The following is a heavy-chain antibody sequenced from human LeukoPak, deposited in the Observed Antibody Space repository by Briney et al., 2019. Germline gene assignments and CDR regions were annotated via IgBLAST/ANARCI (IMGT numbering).Heavy chain of an antibody. Sequence: GGSLRLSCAASGFTFSSYKMNWVRQAPGKGLEWVSYISTSDTTIYCADSVKGRFTISRDNAKNTLDLQMSSLRAEDTAVYYCARVDCSGGSCYFDYWGQGTLVTVSS. CDR1: GFTFSSYK. D-gene: IGHD2-15*01. CDR3: ARVDCSGGSCYFDY. CDR2: ISTSDTTI. V-gene: IGHV3-48*03. J-gene: IGHJ4*02.